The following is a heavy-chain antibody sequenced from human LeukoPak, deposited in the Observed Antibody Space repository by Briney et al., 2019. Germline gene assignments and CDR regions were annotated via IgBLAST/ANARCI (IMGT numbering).Heavy chain of an antibody. CDR3: AKDHSGSYAY. J-gene: IGHJ4*02. D-gene: IGHD1-26*01. CDR2: ISGSGGST. V-gene: IGHV3-23*01. CDR1: GFTFSSYW. Sequence: GGSLRLSCAASGFTFSSYWMSWVRQAPKKGLEWVSAISGSGGSTYYADSVKGRFTISRDNSKNTLYLQMNSLRAEDTAVYSCAKDHSGSYAYWGQGTLVTVSS.